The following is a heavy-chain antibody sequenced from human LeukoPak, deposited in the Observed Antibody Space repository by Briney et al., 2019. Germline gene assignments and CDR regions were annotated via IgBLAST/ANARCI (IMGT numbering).Heavy chain of an antibody. D-gene: IGHD6-19*01. J-gene: IGHJ4*02. CDR3: ARMGWNYDY. Sequence: GGSLRLSCAASGFTFSSYEMNWVRQAPGKGLEWVSYISSSGSTIYYADPVKGRSTISRDNAKNSLYLQMNSLRAEDTAVYYCARMGWNYDYWGQGTLVTVSS. CDR1: GFTFSSYE. V-gene: IGHV3-48*03. CDR2: ISSSGSTI.